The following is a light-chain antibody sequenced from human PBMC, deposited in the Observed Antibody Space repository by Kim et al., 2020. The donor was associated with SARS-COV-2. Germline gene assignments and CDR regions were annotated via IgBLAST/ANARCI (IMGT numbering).Light chain of an antibody. CDR2: EVS. Sequence: GQSITISCTGTSSDVGSYNLGSWYQQHPGKAPKLMIYEVSKRPSGVSNRFSGSKSGNTASLTISGLQAEDEADYYCCSYAGSSTLVFGGGTQLTVL. V-gene: IGLV2-23*02. J-gene: IGLJ3*02. CDR3: CSYAGSSTLV. CDR1: SSDVGSYNL.